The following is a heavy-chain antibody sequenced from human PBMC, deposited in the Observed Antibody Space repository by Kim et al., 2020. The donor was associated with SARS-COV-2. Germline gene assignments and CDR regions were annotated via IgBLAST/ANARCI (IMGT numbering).Heavy chain of an antibody. CDR1: GFTFSDYY. CDR3: ARERDYYYDSSGYFDY. Sequence: GGSLRLSCAASGFTFSDYYMSWIRQAPGKGLEWVSYISSSGSTIYYADSVKGRFTISRDNAKNSLYLQMDSLRAEDTAVYYCARERDYYYDSSGYFDYWGQGTLVTVSS. V-gene: IGHV3-11*04. J-gene: IGHJ4*02. CDR2: ISSSGSTI. D-gene: IGHD3-22*01.